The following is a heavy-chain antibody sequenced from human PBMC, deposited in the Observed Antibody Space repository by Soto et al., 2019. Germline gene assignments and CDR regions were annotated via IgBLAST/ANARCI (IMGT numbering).Heavy chain of an antibody. V-gene: IGHV4-31*03. CDR2: IYYSGST. CDR1: GGSISSGGYY. Sequence: SETLSLTCTVSGGSISSGGYYWSWIRQHPGKGLEWIGYIYYSGSTYYNPSLKSRVTISVDTSKNQFSLKLSSVTAADTAVFFFARAPPYSFGSGIYGFDSWGKETLVTLSS. J-gene: IGHJ4*02. D-gene: IGHD3-10*01. CDR3: ARAPPYSFGSGIYGFDS.